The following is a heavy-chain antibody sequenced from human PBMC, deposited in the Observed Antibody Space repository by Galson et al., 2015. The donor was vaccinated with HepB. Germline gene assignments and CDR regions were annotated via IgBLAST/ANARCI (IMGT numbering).Heavy chain of an antibody. V-gene: IGHV1-46*03. CDR3: ARVVIADSRRPYYYYYGMDV. Sequence: SVKVSCKASGYTFTSYYMHWVRQAPGQGLEWMGIINPSGGSTSYAQKFQGRVTMTRDTSTSTVYMELSSLRSEDTAVYYCARVVIADSRRPYYYYYGMDVWGQGTTVTVSS. CDR1: GYTFTSYY. CDR2: INPSGGST. J-gene: IGHJ6*02. D-gene: IGHD2/OR15-2a*01.